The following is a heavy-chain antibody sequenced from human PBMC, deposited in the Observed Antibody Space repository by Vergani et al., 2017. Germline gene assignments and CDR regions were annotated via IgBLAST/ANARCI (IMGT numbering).Heavy chain of an antibody. CDR3: ASPAYCGGDCYPHHYYYYYMDV. D-gene: IGHD2-21*01. Sequence: QVQLVQSGAEVKKPGSSVKVSCKASGGTFSSYAISWVRQAPGQGLEWMGGIIPIFGTANYAQKFQGRVTITADESTSTAYMELSSLRSEDTAGYYCASPAYCGGDCYPHHYYYYYMDVWGKGP. CDR2: IIPIFGTA. CDR1: GGTFSSYA. V-gene: IGHV1-69*01. J-gene: IGHJ6*03.